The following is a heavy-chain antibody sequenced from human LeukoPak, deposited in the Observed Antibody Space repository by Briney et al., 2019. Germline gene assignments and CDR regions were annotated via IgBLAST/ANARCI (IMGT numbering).Heavy chain of an antibody. J-gene: IGHJ3*02. Sequence: PSETLSLTRTVSGGSISSYYWSWIRQPPGKGLEWIGYIYYSGSTNYNPSLKSRVTISVHTSKNQFSLKLSSVTAADTAVYYCARNPLRKTAMVTHAFDIWGQGTMVTVSS. V-gene: IGHV4-59*01. CDR1: GGSISSYY. CDR2: IYYSGST. D-gene: IGHD5-18*01. CDR3: ARNPLRKTAMVTHAFDI.